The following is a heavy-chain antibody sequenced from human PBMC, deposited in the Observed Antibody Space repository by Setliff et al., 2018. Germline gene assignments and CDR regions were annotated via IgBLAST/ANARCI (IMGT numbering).Heavy chain of an antibody. CDR1: GASLNSGTYY. V-gene: IGHV4-39*01. D-gene: IGHD1-1*01. J-gene: IGHJ4*02. Sequence: SETLSLTCTVSGASLNSGTYYWGWIRQPPGKGLEWIGRIYYRGDTYYNASLKGRLTISVDMAQNQFSLRPTSVTAADTAVYYCARTGTYRYFDYWGQGALVTVSS. CDR2: IYYRGDT. CDR3: ARTGTYRYFDY.